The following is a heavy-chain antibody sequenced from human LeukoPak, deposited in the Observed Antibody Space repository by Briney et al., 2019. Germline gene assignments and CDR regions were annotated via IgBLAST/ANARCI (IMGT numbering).Heavy chain of an antibody. CDR2: ISSSSSYI. V-gene: IGHV3-21*01. CDR3: ARDSDFWSGYYSTYYYYGMDV. J-gene: IGHJ6*02. CDR1: GFTSSSYS. Sequence: GGSLRLSCAASGFTSSSYSMNWVRQAPGKGLEWVSSISSSSSYIYYADSVKGRFTISRDNAKNSLYLQMNSLRAEDTAVYYCARDSDFWSGYYSTYYYYGMDVWGQGTTVTVSS. D-gene: IGHD3-3*01.